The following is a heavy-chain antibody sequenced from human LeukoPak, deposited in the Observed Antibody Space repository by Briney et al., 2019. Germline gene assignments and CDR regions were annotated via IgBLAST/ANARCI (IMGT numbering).Heavy chain of an antibody. J-gene: IGHJ4*02. D-gene: IGHD3-9*01. CDR2: ISGSGGST. V-gene: IGHV3-23*01. CDR3: LPPTGYYVVDY. CDR1: GFTFSSYA. Sequence: PGRSLRLSCAASGFTFSSYAMSWVRQAPGKGLEWVSAISGSGGSTYYADSVKGRFTISRDNSKNTLYLQMNSLRAEDTAVYYCLPPTGYYVVDYWGQGTLVTVSS.